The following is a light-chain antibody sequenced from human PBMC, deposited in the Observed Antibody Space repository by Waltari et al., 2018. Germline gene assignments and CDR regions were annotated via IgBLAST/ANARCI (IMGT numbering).Light chain of an antibody. Sequence: DVQMTQSPSSLSASIGDRVTITCQASQDITNYLNWYQQKPGKAPNLLIYATSNLESGVPSRFSVSGSGTLFTFTISSLQPEDIATYCCQQYDSLPLTFGPGTTVDV. CDR1: QDITNY. CDR3: QQYDSLPLT. J-gene: IGKJ3*01. CDR2: ATS. V-gene: IGKV1-33*01.